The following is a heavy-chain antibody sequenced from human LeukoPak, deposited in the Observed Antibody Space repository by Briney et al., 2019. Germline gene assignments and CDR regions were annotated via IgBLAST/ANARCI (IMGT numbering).Heavy chain of an antibody. CDR3: ARVIPGPFNRLEP. V-gene: IGHV1-18*01. Sequence: ASMTVSCKASGYTFTSYGISWVRQAPGQGLEWMGWISAYNGNTNYAQKLQGRVTMTTDTSTSTAYMELRSLRSDDTAVYYCARVIPGPFNRLEPWGQGTLVTVSS. J-gene: IGHJ5*02. CDR2: ISAYNGNT. D-gene: IGHD2-8*02. CDR1: GYTFTSYG.